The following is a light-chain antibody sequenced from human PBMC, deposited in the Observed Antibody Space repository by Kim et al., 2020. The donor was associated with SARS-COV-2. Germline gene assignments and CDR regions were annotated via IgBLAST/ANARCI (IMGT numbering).Light chain of an antibody. CDR2: WAS. V-gene: IGKV4-1*01. CDR3: QQYYTTPIT. J-gene: IGKJ5*01. CDR1: QSVLYSSNNKNY. Sequence: ATINCKARQSVLYSSNNKNYLAWYQPKPGQPPKLLVYWASTRESGVPDRFSGSGSGTDFTLTISSLQAADVAVYYCQQYYTTPITFGQGTRLEIK.